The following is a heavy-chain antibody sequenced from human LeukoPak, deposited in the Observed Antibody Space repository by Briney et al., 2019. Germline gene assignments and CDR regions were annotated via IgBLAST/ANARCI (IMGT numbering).Heavy chain of an antibody. CDR1: GFTFSNYL. CDR3: AMALDY. V-gene: IGHV3-23*01. J-gene: IGHJ4*02. CDR2: ISHSGSSI. Sequence: PGGSLRLSCVASGFTFSNYLMNWVRQAQGKGLEWVSGISHSGSSIYYADSVKGRFTISRDNSKNTLYLQMDRLRVEDTAVYYCAMALDYWGQGTLVTVSS.